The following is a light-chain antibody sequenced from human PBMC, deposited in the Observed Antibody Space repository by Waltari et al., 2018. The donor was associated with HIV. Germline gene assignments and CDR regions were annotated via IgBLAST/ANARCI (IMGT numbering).Light chain of an antibody. CDR2: QDD. CDR1: YLGDKY. V-gene: IGLV3-1*01. J-gene: IGLJ2*01. CDR3: QAWDSSTVL. Sequence: SHELPQPPSVSVSPGQTASITCSGYYLGDKYASWYQQKPGQSPVLVIYQDDKRPSGSPERFSGSNSGNTATLTITGTQAMDEADYYCQAWDSSTVLFGGGTKLTVL.